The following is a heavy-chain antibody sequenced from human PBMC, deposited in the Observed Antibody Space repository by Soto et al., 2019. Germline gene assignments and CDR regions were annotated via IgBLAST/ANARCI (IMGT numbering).Heavy chain of an antibody. D-gene: IGHD5-18*01. CDR3: ARDIFSKSPQGDSYGYNWFDP. V-gene: IGHV3-21*01. J-gene: IGHJ5*02. CDR1: GFTFSSYS. CDR2: ISSSSSYI. Sequence: PGGSLRLSCAASGFTFSSYSMNWVRQAPGKGLEWVSSISSSSSYIYYADSVKGRFTISRDNAKNSLYLQMNSLRAEDTAVYYCARDIFSKSPQGDSYGYNWFDPWGQGTLVTVSS.